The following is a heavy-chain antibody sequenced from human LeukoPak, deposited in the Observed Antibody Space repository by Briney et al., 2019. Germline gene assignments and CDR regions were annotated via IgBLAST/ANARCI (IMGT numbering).Heavy chain of an antibody. D-gene: IGHD3-10*01. Sequence: SETLSLTCTVSGDSITNTFYYWTWIRQPAGQRLEWIGRINTIGSTDYNPSLKSRVTISVDTSKNQFSLKLSSVTAADTAVYYCARESDAYYGSGMDVWGKGTTVTISS. CDR1: GDSITNTFYY. V-gene: IGHV4-61*02. CDR3: ARESDAYYGSGMDV. CDR2: INTIGST. J-gene: IGHJ6*04.